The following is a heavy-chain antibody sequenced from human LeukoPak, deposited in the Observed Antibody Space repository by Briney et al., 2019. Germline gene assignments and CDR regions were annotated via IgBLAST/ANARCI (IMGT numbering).Heavy chain of an antibody. Sequence: GGSLRLSCAASGFTFSDYYMSWLRQAPGKGLEWVSYISSSGSTIYYADSVKGRFTISRDNAKNSLYLQMNSLRAEDTAVYYCARAQYSGSHSPFDYWGQGTLVNVSS. CDR2: ISSSGSTI. CDR3: ARAQYSGSHSPFDY. CDR1: GFTFSDYY. V-gene: IGHV3-11*04. D-gene: IGHD1-26*01. J-gene: IGHJ4*02.